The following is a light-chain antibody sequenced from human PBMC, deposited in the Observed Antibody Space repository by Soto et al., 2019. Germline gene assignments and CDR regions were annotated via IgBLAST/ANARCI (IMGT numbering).Light chain of an antibody. J-gene: IGKJ1*01. V-gene: IGKV1-5*03. Sequence: DVQMTQSPSSLSASIGDRVTITCRASQSISTWLTWYQQKPGQAPKLLITHSSTLQNGVPSRFIGRGSGTEFTLTISSLQPDLFATYSCQQYNFFRTFGQGTKVEV. CDR1: QSISTW. CDR2: HSS. CDR3: QQYNFFRT.